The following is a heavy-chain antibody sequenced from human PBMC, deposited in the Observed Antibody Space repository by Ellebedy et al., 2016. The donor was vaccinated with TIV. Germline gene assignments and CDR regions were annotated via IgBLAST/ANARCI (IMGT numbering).Heavy chain of an antibody. D-gene: IGHD1-26*01. V-gene: IGHV3-53*01. CDR2: IYSGGST. Sequence: GGSLRLSCAASGFTVSSSYMSGVRQAPGKGLEWVSVIYSGGSTYYADSVKGRFTISRDNSRNTLYLQVNSLRDEDTAVYYCAGAVGAPLAFDYWGQGALVTVSS. CDR3: AGAVGAPLAFDY. CDR1: GFTVSSSY. J-gene: IGHJ4*02.